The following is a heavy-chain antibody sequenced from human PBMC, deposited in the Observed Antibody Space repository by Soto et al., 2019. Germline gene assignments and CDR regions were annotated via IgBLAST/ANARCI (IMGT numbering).Heavy chain of an antibody. D-gene: IGHD3-10*01. CDR3: AMERGVLYAFGI. V-gene: IGHV3-30*03. J-gene: IGHJ3*02. CDR1: GFTSSSFV. CDR2: ISSDGNNQ. Sequence: QVQLVESGGGVVQPGTSLRLSCAASGFTSSSFVIHWVRQAPGKGLVWLAVISSDGNNQYYSDSVKVRFTISRDNSKKTLYLQVNSLRAEDTAVYFCAMERGVLYAFGIWGQGTMVTVS.